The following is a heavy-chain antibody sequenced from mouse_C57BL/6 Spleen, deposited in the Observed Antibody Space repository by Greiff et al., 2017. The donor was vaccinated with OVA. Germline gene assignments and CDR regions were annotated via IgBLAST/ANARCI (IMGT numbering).Heavy chain of an antibody. Sequence: EVQLVESGGGLVQPKGSLKLSCAASGFTFNTYAMHWVRQAPGKGLEWVARIRSKSSNYATYYADSVKDRFTISRDDSQSMLYLQMNNLKTEDTAMYYCVRDGYSNYVAWFAYWGQGTLVTVSA. D-gene: IGHD2-5*01. V-gene: IGHV10-3*01. CDR1: GFTFNTYA. CDR3: VRDGYSNYVAWFAY. J-gene: IGHJ3*01. CDR2: IRSKSSNYAT.